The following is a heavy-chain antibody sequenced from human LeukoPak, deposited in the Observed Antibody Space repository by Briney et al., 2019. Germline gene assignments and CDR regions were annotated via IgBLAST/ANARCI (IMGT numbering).Heavy chain of an antibody. V-gene: IGHV3-30*02. CDR1: GYTFSSYG. J-gene: IGHJ4*02. CDR3: AKGRVRVIRDIDY. D-gene: IGHD3-10*01. Sequence: PGGSLRLSCAASGYTFSSYGMHWVRQAPGKGLEWVAFIRYDGSNKYFADSVQGRFTISRDNSKNTVFLQMNSLRVEDTAVYYCAKGRVRVIRDIDYWDQGTLVTVSS. CDR2: IRYDGSNK.